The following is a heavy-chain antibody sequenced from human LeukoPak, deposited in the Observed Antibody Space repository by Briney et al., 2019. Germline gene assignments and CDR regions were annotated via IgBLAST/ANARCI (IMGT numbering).Heavy chain of an antibody. V-gene: IGHV4-39*07. CDR2: IYYSGST. Sequence: PSETLSLTCTVSGGSISSSSYYWGWIRQPPGKGLEWIGSIYYSGSTYYNPSLKSRVTISVDTSKNQFSLKLSSVTAADTAVYYCASMYSSSSGGSGYYFDYWGQGTLVTVSS. CDR3: ASMYSSSSGGSGYYFDY. J-gene: IGHJ4*02. CDR1: GGSISSSSYY. D-gene: IGHD6-6*01.